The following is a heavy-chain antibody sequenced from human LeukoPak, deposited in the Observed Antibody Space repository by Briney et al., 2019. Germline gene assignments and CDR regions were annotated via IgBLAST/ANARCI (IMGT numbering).Heavy chain of an antibody. CDR2: IYYSGST. Sequence: PSETLSLTCTVSGGSISTYYGNWIRQAPGKGLEWIGYIYYSGSTYYNPSLKSRVTISVDTSKNQFSLKLSSVTAADTAVYYCVSYSSSSGHFDYWGQGTLVTVSS. D-gene: IGHD6-6*01. CDR3: VSYSSSSGHFDY. CDR1: GGSISTYY. J-gene: IGHJ4*02. V-gene: IGHV4-59*06.